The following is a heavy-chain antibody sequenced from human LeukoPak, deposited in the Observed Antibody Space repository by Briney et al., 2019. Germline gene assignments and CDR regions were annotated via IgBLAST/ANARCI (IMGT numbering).Heavy chain of an antibody. J-gene: IGHJ4*02. V-gene: IGHV3-48*01. Sequence: GGSLRLSCAASGFTFSSYSMNWVRQAPGKGLEWVSYISSSSSTIYYADSVKGRFTISRDNAKNSLYLQMNSLRAEDTAVYYCARDPTSPGRNFDYWGQGTLFTVSS. CDR2: ISSSSSTI. CDR3: ARDPTSPGRNFDY. CDR1: GFTFSSYS.